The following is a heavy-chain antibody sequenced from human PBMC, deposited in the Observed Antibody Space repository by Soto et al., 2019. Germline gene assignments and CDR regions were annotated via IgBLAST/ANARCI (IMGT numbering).Heavy chain of an antibody. CDR1: GYTFTSYA. CDR3: SRGDYYDSSDYPSFDY. J-gene: IGHJ4*02. V-gene: IGHV1-3*01. Sequence: QVQLVQSGAEVKKPGASVKVSCKASGYTFTSYAMHWVRQAPGQRLEWMGWINAGNGNTKYSQKFQGRVTITGDTSANIAYMELSSLRSEDTAVYYCSRGDYYDSSDYPSFDYWGQGTLVTVSS. CDR2: INAGNGNT. D-gene: IGHD3-22*01.